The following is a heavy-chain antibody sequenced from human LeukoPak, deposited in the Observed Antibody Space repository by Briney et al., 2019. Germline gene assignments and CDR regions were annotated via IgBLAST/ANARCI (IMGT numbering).Heavy chain of an antibody. Sequence: PSQTLSLTCTVSGGSISSYYWNWIRQPPGKGLEWIGYISYSGSTNYNPSLKSRVTISVDTSKNQFSLKLTSVTAADTAVYYCSRGSYSNSFEYWGQGTLVTVSS. CDR1: GGSISSYY. CDR3: SRGSYSNSFEY. V-gene: IGHV4-59*01. J-gene: IGHJ4*02. D-gene: IGHD4-11*01. CDR2: ISYSGST.